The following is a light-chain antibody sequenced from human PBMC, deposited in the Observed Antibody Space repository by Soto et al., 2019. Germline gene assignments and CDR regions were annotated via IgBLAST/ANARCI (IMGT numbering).Light chain of an antibody. CDR1: QTVSGSY. V-gene: IGKV3-20*01. CDR3: QPYGPSPWT. CDR2: DAS. J-gene: IGKJ1*01. Sequence: EIVLTQSAGTLSLSPGERATLSCRASQTVSGSYLAWFQQKPTQAPRLLIYDASTRAAGVPDRFSGSGSGTDFSLTINRLEPEDCAVYYCQPYGPSPWTFGQGTKVEIK.